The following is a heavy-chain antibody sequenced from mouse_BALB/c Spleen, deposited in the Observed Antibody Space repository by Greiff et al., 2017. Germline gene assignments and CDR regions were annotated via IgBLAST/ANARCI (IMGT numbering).Heavy chain of an antibody. CDR2: ISDGGSYT. D-gene: IGHD1-2*01. J-gene: IGHJ4*01. CDR1: GFTFSDYY. V-gene: IGHV5-4*02. Sequence: EVQGVESGGGLVKPGGSLKLSCAASGFTFSDYYMYWVRQTPEKRLEWVATISDGGSYTYYPDSVKGRFTISRDNAKNNLYLQMSSLKSEDTAMYYCAREATATMDYWGQGTSVTVSS. CDR3: AREATATMDY.